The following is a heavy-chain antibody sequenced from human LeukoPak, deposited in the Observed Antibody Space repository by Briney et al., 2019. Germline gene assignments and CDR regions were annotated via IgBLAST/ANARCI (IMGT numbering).Heavy chain of an antibody. CDR3: AISGLGFGEFRGLDY. CDR2: IRSKAKGYAT. V-gene: IGHV3-73*01. Sequence: PGGSLRLSCAASGFTFSGSAMHWVRQASGKGLEWVGRIRSKAKGYATAYAASVKGRFTISRDDSKNTAYLQMNSLRDEDTAVYYCAISGLGFGEFRGLDYWGQGTLVTVSS. D-gene: IGHD3-10*01. CDR1: GFTFSGSA. J-gene: IGHJ4*02.